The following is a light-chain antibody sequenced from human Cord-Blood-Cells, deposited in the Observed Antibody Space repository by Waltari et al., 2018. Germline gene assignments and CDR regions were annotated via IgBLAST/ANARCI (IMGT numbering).Light chain of an antibody. V-gene: IGLV3-27*01. J-gene: IGLJ3*02. CDR3: YSAADNNLV. CDR2: KDR. Sequence: SYELTQPSSVSVSPGQPARITCSGDVLAKKYARWFQQKPGQAPVLVVYKDRERPSGIPERFSGSSSGTTVTLTNNGAQVEDEADYYCYSAADNNLVFGGGTKLTVL. CDR1: VLAKKY.